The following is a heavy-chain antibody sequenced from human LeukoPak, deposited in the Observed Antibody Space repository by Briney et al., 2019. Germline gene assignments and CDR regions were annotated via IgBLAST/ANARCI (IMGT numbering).Heavy chain of an antibody. CDR3: AIHCSSTSCYADFAY. CDR1: GYSFTSYW. D-gene: IGHD2-2*01. CDR2: XYPGDSDT. V-gene: IGHV5-51*01. Sequence: GESLKISCKGSGYSFTSYWIGWVRQMPGKGLEWXXXXYPGDSDTRYSPSFQXQVTISADKSISTAYLQWSSLKASDTAMYYCAIHCSSTSCYADFAYWGQGTLVTVSS. J-gene: IGHJ4*02.